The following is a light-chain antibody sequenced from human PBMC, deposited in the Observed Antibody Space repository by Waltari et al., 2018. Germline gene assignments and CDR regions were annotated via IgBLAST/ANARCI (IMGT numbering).Light chain of an antibody. CDR2: GAS. CDR3: QQYSNWPRT. V-gene: IGKV3-15*01. CDR1: QSVSSS. J-gene: IGKJ1*01. Sequence: EIVLTQSPATLSLSPGERATLSCRASQSVSSSLAWYQQKPGQAPRLLIYGASSRATGIPDRFSGSGSGTEFTLTISSLEPEDFAVYCCQQYSNWPRTFGQGTKVEIK.